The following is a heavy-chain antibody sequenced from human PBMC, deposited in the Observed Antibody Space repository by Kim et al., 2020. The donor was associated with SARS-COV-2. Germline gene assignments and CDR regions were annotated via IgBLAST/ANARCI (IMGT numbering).Heavy chain of an antibody. J-gene: IGHJ6*03. Sequence: ASVKVSCKASGYTFTGYYMHWVRQAPGQGLEWMGWINPNSGGTNYAQKFQGRVTMTRDTSISTAYMELSRLRSDDTAVYYCAREGRHYDFWSGSQTDYYYYYMDVWGKGTTVTVSS. V-gene: IGHV1-2*02. CDR1: GYTFTGYY. D-gene: IGHD3-3*01. CDR2: INPNSGGT. CDR3: AREGRHYDFWSGSQTDYYYYYMDV.